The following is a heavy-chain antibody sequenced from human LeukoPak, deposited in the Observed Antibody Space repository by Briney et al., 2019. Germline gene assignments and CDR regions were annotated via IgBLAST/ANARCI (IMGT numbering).Heavy chain of an antibody. CDR2: IYYSGST. Sequence: SETLSLTCTVSGGSISSSSYYWGWIRQPPGKGLEWIGSIYYSGSTYYNPSLKRRVTISVDTSKNQFSLKLSSVTAADTAVYYCVRHRLQWLVPIDYWGQGILVTVSS. CDR3: VRHRLQWLVPIDY. D-gene: IGHD6-19*01. CDR1: GGSISSSSYY. J-gene: IGHJ4*02. V-gene: IGHV4-39*01.